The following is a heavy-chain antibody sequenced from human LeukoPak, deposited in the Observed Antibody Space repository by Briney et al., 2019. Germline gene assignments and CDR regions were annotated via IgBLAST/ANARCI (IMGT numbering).Heavy chain of an antibody. CDR3: ARAVAGTRASYHDY. J-gene: IGHJ4*02. V-gene: IGHV3-30-3*01. Sequence: PGGSLRLSCAASGFTFSSYAMHWVRQAPGKGLEWVAVISYDGSNKYYADSVKGRFTISRDNSKNTLYLQMNSLRAEDTAVYYCARAVAGTRASYHDYWGQGTLVTVSS. CDR2: ISYDGSNK. D-gene: IGHD6-19*01. CDR1: GFTFSSYA.